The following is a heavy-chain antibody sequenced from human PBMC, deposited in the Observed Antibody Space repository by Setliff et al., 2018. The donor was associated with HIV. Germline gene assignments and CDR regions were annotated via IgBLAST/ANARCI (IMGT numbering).Heavy chain of an antibody. V-gene: IGHV1-46*03. Sequence: GASVKVSCKASGYTFTSVYMHWVRQAPGEGLEWMGLINPSGISTSYAQKFQGRVTMTRDTSTSTAYMELSSLRSEDTAVYYCARDPSPYYSDDSGYPDDAFDIWGQGTMVTVSS. D-gene: IGHD3-22*01. CDR3: ARDPSPYYSDDSGYPDDAFDI. CDR2: INPSGIST. J-gene: IGHJ3*02. CDR1: GYTFTSVY.